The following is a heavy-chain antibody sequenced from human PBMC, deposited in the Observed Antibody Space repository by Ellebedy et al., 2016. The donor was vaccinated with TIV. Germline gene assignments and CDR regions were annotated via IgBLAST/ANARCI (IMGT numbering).Heavy chain of an antibody. CDR2: ISGSGGST. CDR3: AKAPHTLIAVAVNYYYGMDV. D-gene: IGHD6-19*01. Sequence: GESLKISXAASGFTFSSYAMSWVRQAPGKGLEWVSAISGSGGSTYYADSVKGRFTISRDNSKNTLYLQMNSLRAEDTAVYYCAKAPHTLIAVAVNYYYGMDVWGQGTTVTVSS. J-gene: IGHJ6*02. CDR1: GFTFSSYA. V-gene: IGHV3-23*01.